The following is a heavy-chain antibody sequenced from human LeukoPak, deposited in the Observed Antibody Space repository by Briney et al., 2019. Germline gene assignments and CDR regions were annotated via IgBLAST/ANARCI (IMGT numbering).Heavy chain of an antibody. J-gene: IGHJ4*02. Sequence: PSETLTLTCTVSGGSISSYYWSWIRQPPGKGLEWIGYIYYSGSTNYNPYLKSRVTISVDTSKNQFSLKLSSVTAADTAVYYCARWDYDSSGSYYFDYWGQGTLVTVSS. CDR3: ARWDYDSSGSYYFDY. V-gene: IGHV4-59*08. CDR2: IYYSGST. CDR1: GGSISSYY. D-gene: IGHD3-22*01.